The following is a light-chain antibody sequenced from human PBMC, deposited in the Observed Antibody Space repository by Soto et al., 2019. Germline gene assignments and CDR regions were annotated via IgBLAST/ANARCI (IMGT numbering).Light chain of an antibody. CDR1: QGIRND. J-gene: IGKJ2*01. CDR3: LQDYNYPYT. CDR2: AAS. V-gene: IGKV1-6*01. Sequence: AIQMTQSPSSLSASVGGRVTITCRASQGIRNDLGWYQQKPGKAPKLLIFAASTLQSGVPSRFSGSGSGTDFTLTISSLQPEDFATYYCLQDYNYPYTFGQGTKVDIK.